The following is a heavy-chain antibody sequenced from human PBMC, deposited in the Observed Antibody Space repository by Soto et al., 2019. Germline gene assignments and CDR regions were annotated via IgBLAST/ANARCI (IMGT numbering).Heavy chain of an antibody. V-gene: IGHV3-7*04. CDR1: GFTFSSYW. Sequence: EVQLVESGGGLVQPGGSLRLSCVASGFTFSSYWMSWVRQAPGKGLEWVANIKQDGSEKSYVDSVKGRFTISKDNAKNSLYLQMNSLRAEDTAVYYWARGGGNFDYWGQGTLVTVSS. D-gene: IGHD3-16*01. CDR3: ARGGGNFDY. CDR2: IKQDGSEK. J-gene: IGHJ4*02.